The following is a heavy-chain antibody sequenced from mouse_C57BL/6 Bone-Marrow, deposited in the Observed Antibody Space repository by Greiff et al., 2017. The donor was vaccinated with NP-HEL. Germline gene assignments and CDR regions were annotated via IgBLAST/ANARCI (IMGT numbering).Heavy chain of an antibody. Sequence: EVMLVESGGGLVKPGGSLKLSCAASGFTFSSYTMSWVRQTPEKRLEWVATISGGGGNTYYPDSVKGRFTISRDNAKNTLYLQMSSLRSEDTALYYCARHEDYYGSPPAFAYWGQGTLVTVSA. V-gene: IGHV5-9*01. J-gene: IGHJ3*01. CDR1: GFTFSSYT. CDR2: ISGGGGNT. D-gene: IGHD1-1*01. CDR3: ARHEDYYGSPPAFAY.